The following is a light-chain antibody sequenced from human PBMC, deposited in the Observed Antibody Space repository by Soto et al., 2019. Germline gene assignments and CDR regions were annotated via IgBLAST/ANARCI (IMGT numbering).Light chain of an antibody. CDR1: SGHSSYI. CDR3: ETWDSNTRV. Sequence: QTVVTQSSSASASLGSSVKLTCTLSSGHSSYIIAWHQQQPGKAPRYLMKLEGSGSYNKGSGVPDRFSGSSSGADRYLTISNLQSEDEADYYCETWDSNTRVFGGWTKVTVL. CDR2: LEGSGSY. J-gene: IGLJ2*01. V-gene: IGLV4-60*03.